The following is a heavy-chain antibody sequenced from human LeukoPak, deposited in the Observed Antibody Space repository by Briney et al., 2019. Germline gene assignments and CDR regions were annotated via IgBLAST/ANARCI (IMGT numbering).Heavy chain of an antibody. J-gene: IGHJ6*04. CDR3: AREYCSSTSCYFV. Sequence: EASVKVSCKASGGTFSSYAISWVRQAPGQGLEWMGGIIPIFGTANYAQKFQGRVTITADESTSTAYMELSSLRSEDTAVYYCAREYCSSTSCYFVWGKGTTVTVSS. D-gene: IGHD2-2*01. CDR2: IIPIFGTA. CDR1: GGTFSSYA. V-gene: IGHV1-69*13.